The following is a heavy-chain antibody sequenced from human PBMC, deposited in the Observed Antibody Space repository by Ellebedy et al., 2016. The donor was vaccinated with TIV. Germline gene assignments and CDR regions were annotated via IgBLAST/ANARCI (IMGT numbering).Heavy chain of an antibody. V-gene: IGHV1-8*01. CDR3: ATVRERYYMDV. CDR1: GYIFTSYD. Sequence: ASVKVSCXASGYIFTSYDISWVRQAAGQGLEWMGWMTPNSGNTAYAQKFQGRLTMTGNTSIGPAYMELSSLRSEDTAVYYCATVRERYYMDVWGKGTTVTVSS. D-gene: IGHD3-10*01. J-gene: IGHJ6*03. CDR2: MTPNSGNT.